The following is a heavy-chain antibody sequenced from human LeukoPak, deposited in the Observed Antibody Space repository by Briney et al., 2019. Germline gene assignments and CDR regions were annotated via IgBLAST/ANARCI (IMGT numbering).Heavy chain of an antibody. D-gene: IGHD6-13*01. CDR2: ISSNGGST. J-gene: IGHJ4*02. CDR3: VKQLGDSSSWYFHFDY. Sequence: GGSLRLSCSASGFTFSSYAMHWVRQAPGKGLEYVSAISSNGGSTYCADSVKGRFTISRDNSKNTLYLQMSSLRAEDTAVYYCVKQLGDSSSWYFHFDYWGQGTLVTVSS. V-gene: IGHV3-64D*06. CDR1: GFTFSSYA.